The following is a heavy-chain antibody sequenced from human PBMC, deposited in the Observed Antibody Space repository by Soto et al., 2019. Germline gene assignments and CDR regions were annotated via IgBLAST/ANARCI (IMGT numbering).Heavy chain of an antibody. Sequence: SVKVSCKASGYTFTSYAMHWVRQAPGQRLEWMGWINAGNGNTKYSQKFQGRVTITRDTSASTAYMGLSSLRSEDTAVYYCARDGLARSRGWPTPYYYYGMDVSGQGTTVAV. V-gene: IGHV1-3*01. CDR2: INAGNGNT. D-gene: IGHD6-19*01. CDR3: ARDGLARSRGWPTPYYYYGMDV. CDR1: GYTFTSYA. J-gene: IGHJ6*02.